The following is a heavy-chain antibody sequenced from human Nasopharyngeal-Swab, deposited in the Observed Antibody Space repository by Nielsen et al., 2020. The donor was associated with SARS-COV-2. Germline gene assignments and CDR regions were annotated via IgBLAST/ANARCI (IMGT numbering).Heavy chain of an antibody. D-gene: IGHD6-19*01. CDR2: ISSSSSYI. V-gene: IGHV3-21*01. Sequence: GESLKISCAASGFTFSSYSMNWVRQAPGKGLEWVSSISSSSSYIYYANSVKGRFTISRDNAKNSLYLQMNSLRAEDTAVYYCARDNSDWKGVYYFDYWGQGTLVTVSS. CDR3: ARDNSDWKGVYYFDY. CDR1: GFTFSSYS. J-gene: IGHJ4*02.